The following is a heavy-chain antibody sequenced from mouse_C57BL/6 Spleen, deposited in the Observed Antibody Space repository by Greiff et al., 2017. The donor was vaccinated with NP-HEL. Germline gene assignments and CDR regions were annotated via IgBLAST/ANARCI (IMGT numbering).Heavy chain of an antibody. J-gene: IGHJ1*03. CDR3: AKDGSSLWYFDV. V-gene: IGHV1-59*01. Sequence: VQLQQPGAELVRPGTSVKLSCKASGYTFTSYWMHWVKQRPGQGLEWIGVIDPSDSYTNYNQKFKGKATLTVDTSSSTAYMQLSSLTSEDSAVYYCAKDGSSLWYFDVWGTGTTVTVSS. D-gene: IGHD1-1*01. CDR1: GYTFTSYW. CDR2: IDPSDSYT.